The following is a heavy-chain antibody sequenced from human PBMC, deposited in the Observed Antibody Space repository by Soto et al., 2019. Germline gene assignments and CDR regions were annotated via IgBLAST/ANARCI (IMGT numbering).Heavy chain of an antibody. V-gene: IGHV3-23*01. CDR2: IIGSGGTP. Sequence: GGSLRLSCAACGLTLDIYAMSWVRQAPGKGLEWVSTIIGSGGTPYYADSVKGRFTISRDNSKNTLYVQMNSLRADDTAEYYCAKHSGYDHYYDMDVWGQGTTVTVSS. D-gene: IGHD5-12*01. CDR1: GLTLDIYA. J-gene: IGHJ6*02. CDR3: AKHSGYDHYYDMDV.